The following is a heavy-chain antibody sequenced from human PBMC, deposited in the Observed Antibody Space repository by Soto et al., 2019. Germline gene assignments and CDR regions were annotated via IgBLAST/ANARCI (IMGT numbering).Heavy chain of an antibody. D-gene: IGHD3-10*01. CDR3: ASSMVRGVCLVV. CDR2: SSAYKGRT. V-gene: IGHV1-18*01. J-gene: IGHJ4*02. CDR1: GYTFTSHG. Sequence: ASVKVSCKASGYTFTSHGITWVRQAPGQGLEWMGWSSAYKGRTDYAQKFQGRVTITRDTSASTAYMELSSLRSEDTAVYYCASSMVRGVCLVVWGQGTLVTVSS.